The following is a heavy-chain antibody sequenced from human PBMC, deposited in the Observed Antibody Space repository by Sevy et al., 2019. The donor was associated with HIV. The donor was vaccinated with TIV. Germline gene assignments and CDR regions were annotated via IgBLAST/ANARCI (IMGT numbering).Heavy chain of an antibody. V-gene: IGHV1-8*03. J-gene: IGHJ4*02. Sequence: ASVKVSCKASGYTFITYNINWVRQATGQGLEWMGWINPNSGKTGYAQKFQGRVTFTRNTSISTVYVELSSLGSEDTAVYYCARGGWYCSGGTCYPLDYWGQGTLVTVSS. D-gene: IGHD2-15*01. CDR2: INPNSGKT. CDR3: ARGGWYCSGGTCYPLDY. CDR1: GYTFITYN.